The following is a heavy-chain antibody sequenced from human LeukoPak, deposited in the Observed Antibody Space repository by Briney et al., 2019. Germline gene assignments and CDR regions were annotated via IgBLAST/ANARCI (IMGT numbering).Heavy chain of an antibody. J-gene: IGHJ4*02. D-gene: IGHD4-23*01. Sequence: GGSLRRSCAASGFTFSSYGMHWVRQAPGKGLEWVAFIRYDGSNKYYADSVKGRFTISRDNSKNTLYLQMNSLRAEDTAVYYCAKDVVYTPYYGGNEDYWGQGTLVTVSS. CDR3: AKDVVYTPYYGGNEDY. V-gene: IGHV3-30*02. CDR2: IRYDGSNK. CDR1: GFTFSSYG.